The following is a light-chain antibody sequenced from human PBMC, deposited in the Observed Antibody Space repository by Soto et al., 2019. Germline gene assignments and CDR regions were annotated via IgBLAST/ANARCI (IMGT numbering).Light chain of an antibody. J-gene: IGKJ4*01. CDR1: QSVSSY. CDR2: DAS. V-gene: IGKV3-11*01. CDR3: QKYNSAPLT. Sequence: EIMLTQSPATLSLSPGERATLSCRASQSVSSYLAWYQQKPGQAPRLLIYDASNRATGIPARFSGSGSGTDFTLTISSLQPEDVAAYYCQKYNSAPLTFGGGTKVDIK.